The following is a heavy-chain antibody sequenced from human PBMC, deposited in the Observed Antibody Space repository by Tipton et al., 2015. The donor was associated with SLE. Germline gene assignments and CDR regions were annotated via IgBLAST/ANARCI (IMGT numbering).Heavy chain of an antibody. Sequence: TLSLTCTVTGGSISSGGYYWSWIRQHPGKGLEWIGYIYYSGSTYYNPSLKSRVTRSVDTSKNQFSLKLSSVTAADTAVYYCARDGGYSYGYHYWGQGTLDTVSS. V-gene: IGHV4-31*03. CDR2: IYYSGST. CDR3: ARDGGYSYGYHY. J-gene: IGHJ4*02. CDR1: GGSISSGGYY. D-gene: IGHD5-18*01.